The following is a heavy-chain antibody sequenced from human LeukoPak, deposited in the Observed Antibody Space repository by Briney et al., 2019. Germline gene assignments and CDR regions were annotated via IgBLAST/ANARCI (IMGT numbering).Heavy chain of an antibody. CDR3: ARDRRGYSYGPPTSDY. J-gene: IGHJ4*02. CDR1: GYTFTSYG. V-gene: IGHV1-18*01. CDR2: ISAYNGNT. Sequence: ASVKVSCKASGYTFTSYGFSWVRQAPGQGLEWMGWISAYNGNTNYAQKLQGGVTMTTDTSTSTAYMELRSLTSDDTAVYYCARDRRGYSYGPPTSDYWGQGTLVTVSS. D-gene: IGHD5-18*01.